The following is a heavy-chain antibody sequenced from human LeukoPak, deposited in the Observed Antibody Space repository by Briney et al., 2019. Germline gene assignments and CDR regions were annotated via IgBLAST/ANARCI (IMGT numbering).Heavy chain of an antibody. CDR2: ISYSGGST. Sequence: PGGSLRLSCAASGFTFRSYAMSWVRQAPGKGLEWVSAISYSGGSTYYADSVKGRFTISRDNSNDTLYLQMNSLRAEDTAVYYCAKDQRSIAVAGYFDYWGQGTLVTVSS. V-gene: IGHV3-23*01. CDR3: AKDQRSIAVAGYFDY. D-gene: IGHD6-19*01. J-gene: IGHJ4*02. CDR1: GFTFRSYA.